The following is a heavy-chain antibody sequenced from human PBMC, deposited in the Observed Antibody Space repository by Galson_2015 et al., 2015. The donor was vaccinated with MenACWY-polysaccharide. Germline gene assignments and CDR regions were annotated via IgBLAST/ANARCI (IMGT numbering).Heavy chain of an antibody. V-gene: IGHV3-23*01. J-gene: IGHJ4*02. D-gene: IGHD1-26*01. CDR2: ISSGSDTA. CDR3: VKGGWADN. CDR1: GFNFSIYV. Sequence: SLRLSCAASGFNFSIYVMTWVRQAPGKGLEWVSAISSGSDTAYYTDSVKGRFTISRDNSKDTVHLQMDSLRAEATAVYYCVKGGWADNWGQGTLVTVSS.